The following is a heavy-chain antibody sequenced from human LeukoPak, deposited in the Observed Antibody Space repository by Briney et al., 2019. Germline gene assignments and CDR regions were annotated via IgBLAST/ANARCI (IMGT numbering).Heavy chain of an antibody. Sequence: GRSLRLSCAASGFTFSSYGMHWVRQAPGKGLEWVAVISYDGGNKYYADSVKGRFTISRDNSKNTLYLQMNSLRAEDTAVYYCAKVGIAVAGDFDYWGQGTLVTVSS. J-gene: IGHJ4*02. CDR1: GFTFSSYG. D-gene: IGHD6-19*01. V-gene: IGHV3-30*18. CDR2: ISYDGGNK. CDR3: AKVGIAVAGDFDY.